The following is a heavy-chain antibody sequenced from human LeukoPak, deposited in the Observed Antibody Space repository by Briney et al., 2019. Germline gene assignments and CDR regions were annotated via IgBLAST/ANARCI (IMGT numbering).Heavy chain of an antibody. CDR2: ISFDGVNT. CDR1: GFTFSTYA. Sequence: GGSLRLSCAASGFTFSTYAIHWVRQAPGKGLEWVAVISFDGVNTFYADSVKGRFTSSRDNSKNTLYLQMNSLIPEDTAVYYCAKGGASGSYFDYWGQGTLVTVSS. D-gene: IGHD1-26*01. V-gene: IGHV3-30*04. J-gene: IGHJ4*02. CDR3: AKGGASGSYFDY.